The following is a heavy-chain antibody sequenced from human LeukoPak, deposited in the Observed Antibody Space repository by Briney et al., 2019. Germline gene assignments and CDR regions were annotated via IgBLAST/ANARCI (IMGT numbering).Heavy chain of an antibody. CDR2: ISYDGSNK. CDR3: ARDNAISSGRNFDY. Sequence: GGSLRLSCAASGFTFSSYAMHWVRQAPGKGLEWVALISYDGSNKYYADSVKGRFTISRDNAKNSLYLQMNSLRAEDTAVYYCARDNAISSGRNFDYWGQGTLVTVSS. V-gene: IGHV3-30*04. D-gene: IGHD6-19*01. CDR1: GFTFSSYA. J-gene: IGHJ4*02.